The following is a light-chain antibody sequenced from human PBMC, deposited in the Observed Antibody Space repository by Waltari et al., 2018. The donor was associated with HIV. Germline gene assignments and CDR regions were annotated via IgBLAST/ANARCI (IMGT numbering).Light chain of an antibody. CDR1: SRDVGNYNY. J-gene: IGLJ3*02. CDR3: SSYSSTSTVV. CDR2: EVS. Sequence: QSALTQPASVSGSPGQTITFSCTGTSRDVGNYNYVSWYQHHPGTAPKLMIYEVSNRPSGVSNRFSGTKSDNTASLTISGLQAEDEADYYCSSYSSTSTVVFGGGTKLTVL. V-gene: IGLV2-14*01.